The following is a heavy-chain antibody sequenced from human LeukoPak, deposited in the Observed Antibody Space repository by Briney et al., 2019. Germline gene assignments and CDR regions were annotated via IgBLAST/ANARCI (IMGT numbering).Heavy chain of an antibody. CDR2: IYHIGST. Sequence: KPSETLSLTCTVSGYSISSGYYWGWIRQPPGKGLEWIGSIYHIGSTYYNPSLKSRVTISVDTSKNQFSLKLSSVTAADTAVYYCARGIYWFDHWGQGTLVTVSS. V-gene: IGHV4-38-2*02. J-gene: IGHJ5*02. CDR1: GYSISSGYY. CDR3: ARGIYWFDH.